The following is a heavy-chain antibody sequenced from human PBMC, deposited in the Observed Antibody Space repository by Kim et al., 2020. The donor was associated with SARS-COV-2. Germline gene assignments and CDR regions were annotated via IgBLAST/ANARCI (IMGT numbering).Heavy chain of an antibody. V-gene: IGHV4-39*01. J-gene: IGHJ4*02. Sequence: SETLSLTCTVSGGSISSSSYYWGWIRQPPGKGLEWIGSIYYSGSTYYNPSLKSRVTISVDTSKNQFSLKLSSVTAADTAVYYCARFHLNHGGRIAAAGTEDDWGQGTLVTVSS. D-gene: IGHD6-13*01. CDR3: ARFHLNHGGRIAAAGTEDD. CDR1: GGSISSSSYY. CDR2: IYYSGST.